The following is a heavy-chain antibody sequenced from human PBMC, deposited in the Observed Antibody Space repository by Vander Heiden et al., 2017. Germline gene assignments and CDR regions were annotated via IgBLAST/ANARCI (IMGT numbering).Heavy chain of an antibody. CDR3: ARGLAAAGYYYYGMDV. V-gene: IGHV3-7*01. CDR1: GFTFSSYW. J-gene: IGHJ6*02. Sequence: EVQLVESGGGLVQPGGSLRLSCAASGFTFSSYWMSWVRQAPGKGLEWVANIKQDGSEKYYVDPVKGRFTISRDNAKNSLYLQMNSLRAEDTAVYYCARGLAAAGYYYYGMDVWGQGTTVTVSS. D-gene: IGHD6-13*01. CDR2: IKQDGSEK.